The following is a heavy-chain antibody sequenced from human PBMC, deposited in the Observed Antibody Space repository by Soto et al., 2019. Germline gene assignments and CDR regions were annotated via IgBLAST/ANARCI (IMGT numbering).Heavy chain of an antibody. CDR2: IWYDGSNK. Sequence: QVQLVESGGGVVQPGRSLRLSCAASGFTFSSYGMHWVRQAPGKGLEWVAVIWYDGSNKYYADSVKGRFTISRDNYKNTLYLQMNSLRAEDTAVYYCARAPGSTDPWGQGTMVTVSS. CDR1: GFTFSSYG. CDR3: ARAPGSTDP. D-gene: IGHD3-10*01. J-gene: IGHJ5*02. V-gene: IGHV3-33*01.